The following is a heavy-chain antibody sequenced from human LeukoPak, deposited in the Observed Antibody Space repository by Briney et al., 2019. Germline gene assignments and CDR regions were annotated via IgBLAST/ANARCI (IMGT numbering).Heavy chain of an antibody. J-gene: IGHJ4*02. V-gene: IGHV4-39*01. CDR2: MFYSGGT. CDR3: ARHVSANAWIDY. Sequence: SETLSLTCTVSGGSISSSSNYWGWIRQPPGKGLEWIGSMFYSGGTYYNPSLKSRVTISVDTSKNQLSLKLSSVTAADTAVYYCARHVSANAWIDYWGQGTLVTVSS. CDR1: GGSISSSSNY. D-gene: IGHD5-12*01.